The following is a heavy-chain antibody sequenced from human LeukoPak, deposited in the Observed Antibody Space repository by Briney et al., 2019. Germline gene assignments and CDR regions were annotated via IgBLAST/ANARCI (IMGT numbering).Heavy chain of an antibody. Sequence: SETLSLTCTVSGGSISSYYWSWIRQPPGKGLEWIGFIYHTGSTNYGPSLKSRVTMSVDTSKKQFSLKLSSVTAADTAVYYCAGGHSSGSAAFDYWGQGTLVSVSS. D-gene: IGHD6-19*01. V-gene: IGHV4-59*08. CDR2: IYHTGST. CDR1: GGSISSYY. J-gene: IGHJ4*02. CDR3: AGGHSSGSAAFDY.